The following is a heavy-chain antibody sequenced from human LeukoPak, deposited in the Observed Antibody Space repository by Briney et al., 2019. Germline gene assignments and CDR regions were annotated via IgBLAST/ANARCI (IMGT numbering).Heavy chain of an antibody. CDR3: ARDLSDKQGLDP. V-gene: IGHV3-7*01. Sequence: GGSLRLSCAASGFTFSDYWMSWVRQAPGKGLEWLANINQGGSDKKYLASVRGRFTISRDNAANSLYLQMNNLRAEDTAVYYCARDLSDKQGLDPWGQGTLVTVSS. CDR1: GFTFSDYW. J-gene: IGHJ5*02. D-gene: IGHD2/OR15-2a*01. CDR2: INQGGSDK.